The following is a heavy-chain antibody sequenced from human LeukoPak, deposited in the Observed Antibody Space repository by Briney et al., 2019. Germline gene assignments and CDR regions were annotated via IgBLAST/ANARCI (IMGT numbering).Heavy chain of an antibody. Sequence: GESLKISCKGSGYSFTSYWIGWVRQMPGKGLEWMGIIYPGDSDTRYSPSFQGQVTISADKSISTAYLQWSSLKASDTAMYYCARRASSSWYWYYFDYWGQGTLVTVSS. CDR2: IYPGDSDT. D-gene: IGHD6-13*01. CDR3: ARRASSSWYWYYFDY. V-gene: IGHV5-51*01. J-gene: IGHJ4*02. CDR1: GYSFTSYW.